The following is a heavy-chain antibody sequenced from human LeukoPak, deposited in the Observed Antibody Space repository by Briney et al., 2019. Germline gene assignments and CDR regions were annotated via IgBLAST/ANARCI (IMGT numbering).Heavy chain of an antibody. CDR1: GFTFDDYA. V-gene: IGHV3-9*01. J-gene: IGHJ6*02. D-gene: IGHD2-2*02. Sequence: PGRSLRLSCAASGFTFDDYAMHWVRQAPGKGLEWVSGISWNSGSTGYADSVKGRFTISRDNAKNSLYLQMNSLRAEDTALYYCAKDGYCSSTSCYTYYYYYYGMDVWGQGTTVTVSS. CDR3: AKDGYCSSTSCYTYYYYYYGMDV. CDR2: ISWNSGST.